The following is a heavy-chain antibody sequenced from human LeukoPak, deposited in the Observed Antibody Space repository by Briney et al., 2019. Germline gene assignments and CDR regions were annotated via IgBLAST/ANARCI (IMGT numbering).Heavy chain of an antibody. Sequence: GGSLRLSCAASGFTFSSYGMSWVRQAPGKGLEWVSVIYSGGKTHYADSVKGRFTISRDNSKNTLYLQMNSLRAEDTAVYYCARGVANYYDSSGYQNWGQGTLVTVSS. CDR3: ARGVANYYDSSGYQN. CDR2: IYSGGKT. D-gene: IGHD3-22*01. CDR1: GFTFSSYG. J-gene: IGHJ4*02. V-gene: IGHV3-53*01.